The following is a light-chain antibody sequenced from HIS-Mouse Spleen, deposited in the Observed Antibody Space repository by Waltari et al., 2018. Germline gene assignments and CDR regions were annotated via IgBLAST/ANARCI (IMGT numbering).Light chain of an antibody. Sequence: QSVLTQPPSVSEAPSQGVTISCSGSSSNIGNNAVTCDQQLPGKAPKLLIYYDDLLPSGVSDRFSGSKSGTSASLAISGLQSEDEADYYCAAWDDSLNGVVFGGGTKLTVL. V-gene: IGLV1-36*01. CDR3: AAWDDSLNGVV. CDR2: YDD. J-gene: IGLJ2*01. CDR1: SSNIGNNA.